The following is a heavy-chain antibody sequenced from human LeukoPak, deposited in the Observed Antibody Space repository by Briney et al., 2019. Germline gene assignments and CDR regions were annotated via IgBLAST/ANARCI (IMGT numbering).Heavy chain of an antibody. CDR1: GFTFSSYG. J-gene: IGHJ6*02. V-gene: IGHV3-30*03. D-gene: IGHD2-2*01. Sequence: PGGSLRLSCAASGFTFSSYGMHWVRQAPGKGLEWVAVISYVGTEKFHAESVKGRFTISRDNSKSTLYLEMNTLRAEDTAVYHCVAVAPAAATGHYYGVDVWGQGTTVTVSS. CDR3: VAVAPAAATGHYYGVDV. CDR2: ISYVGTEK.